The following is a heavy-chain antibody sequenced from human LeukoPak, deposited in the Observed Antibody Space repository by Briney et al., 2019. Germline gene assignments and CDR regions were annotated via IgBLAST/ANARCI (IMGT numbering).Heavy chain of an antibody. Sequence: ASVKVSCKASGFTFTSSAMQWVRQARGQRLEWIGWIVVGSGNTNYAQKFQERVIITRDMSTSTAYMELSSLRSEDTAVYYCAAPTTPQPDYYGMDVWGQGTTVTVSS. D-gene: IGHD2-15*01. CDR1: GFTFTSSA. V-gene: IGHV1-58*02. J-gene: IGHJ6*02. CDR2: IVVGSGNT. CDR3: AAPTTPQPDYYGMDV.